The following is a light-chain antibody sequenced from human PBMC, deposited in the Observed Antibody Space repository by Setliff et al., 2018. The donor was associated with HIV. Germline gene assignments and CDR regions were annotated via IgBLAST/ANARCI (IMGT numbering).Light chain of an antibody. CDR2: WAS. CDR1: QSVLYSSNNKNY. CDR3: QQYYSTRT. Sequence: DIVMTQSPDSLAVSLGERATINCKSSQSVLYSSNNKNYLAWYQQKPGQPPKVLIYWASIREPGVPNRFSGSGSGTDFTLTISSLQAEDVAVYYCQQYYSTRTFGQGTKVDIK. J-gene: IGKJ1*01. V-gene: IGKV4-1*01.